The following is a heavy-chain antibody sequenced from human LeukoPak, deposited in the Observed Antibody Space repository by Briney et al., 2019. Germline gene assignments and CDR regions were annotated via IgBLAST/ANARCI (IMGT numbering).Heavy chain of an antibody. J-gene: IGHJ4*02. Sequence: PGGSLRLSCAASGFTFDDYAMHWVRQAPGKGLEWVSGISWNSGSIGYADSVKGRFTISRDNAKNSLYLQMNSLRAEDTAVYYCARDIVVVPAAPDDYWGQGTLVTVSS. CDR3: ARDIVVVPAAPDDY. D-gene: IGHD2-2*01. V-gene: IGHV3-9*01. CDR2: ISWNSGSI. CDR1: GFTFDDYA.